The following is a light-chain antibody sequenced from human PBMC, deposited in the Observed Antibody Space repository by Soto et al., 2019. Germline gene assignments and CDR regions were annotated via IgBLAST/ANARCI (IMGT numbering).Light chain of an antibody. CDR1: SSDVGSYNR. CDR3: SLYTSSSTWV. Sequence: QSALTQPPSVSGSPGQSVTISCTGTSSDVGSYNRVSWYQLPPGTAPKLMIYEVSNRPSGVPDRFSGSKSGNTASLTISGLQAEDEADYYCSLYTSSSTWVFGGGTKVTVL. V-gene: IGLV2-18*01. J-gene: IGLJ3*02. CDR2: EVS.